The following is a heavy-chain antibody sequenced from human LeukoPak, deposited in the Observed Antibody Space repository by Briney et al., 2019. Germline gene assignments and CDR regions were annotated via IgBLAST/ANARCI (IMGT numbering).Heavy chain of an antibody. D-gene: IGHD4-17*01. CDR2: IYYSGSR. J-gene: IGHJ4*02. CDR3: ASTDYGDLDY. CDR1: GGSINSKDHF. V-gene: IGHV4-61*05. Sequence: SGTLSLTCTVSGGSINSKDHFWGWVRQPPGKGLEWIGYIYYSGSRTYNPSLKSRVTISVDRSKNQFSLKLSSVTAADTAVYYCASTDYGDLDYWGQGTLVTVSS.